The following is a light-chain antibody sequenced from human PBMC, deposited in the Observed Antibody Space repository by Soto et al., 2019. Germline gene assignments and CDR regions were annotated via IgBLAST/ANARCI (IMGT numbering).Light chain of an antibody. J-gene: IGLJ2*01. V-gene: IGLV2-14*03. CDR3: SSYTSSNTLV. Sequence: QSALTQPASVSGSPGQSITISCTGTSSDVGGYNYVSWYQQHPVKPPKLMIYDVSDRPSGVSNRFSGSKSGNTASLTISGLQAEEEADYYCSSYTSSNTLVFGGGTKLTVL. CDR1: SSDVGGYNY. CDR2: DVS.